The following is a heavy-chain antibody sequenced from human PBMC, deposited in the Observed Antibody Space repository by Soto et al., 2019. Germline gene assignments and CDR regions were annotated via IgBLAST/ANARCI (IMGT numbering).Heavy chain of an antibody. Sequence: SATLSLTCAAYGGSFSGYYWNGIRQPPGKVLEWSGEIDHSGYTYYNPSLKSLVTISVDTSKNQFSLRLNSVTAADTAVYYCPGHSCMGATAWYFDLWGRGTLGPGSS. J-gene: IGHJ2*01. CDR2: IDHSGYT. V-gene: IGHV4-34*01. D-gene: IGHD1-26*01. CDR1: GGSFSGYY. CDR3: PGHSCMGATAWYFDL.